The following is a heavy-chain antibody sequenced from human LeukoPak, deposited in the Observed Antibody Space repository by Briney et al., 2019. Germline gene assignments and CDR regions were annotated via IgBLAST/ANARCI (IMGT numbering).Heavy chain of an antibody. D-gene: IGHD3-9*01. J-gene: IGHJ4*02. Sequence: GGSLRLSCAASGFTFSSYGMRWVRQAPGKGLEWVAFIRYDGSNKYYADSVKGRFTISRDNSKNTLYLQMNSLRAEDTAVYYCASRRYYDILTGTDYWGQGTLVTVSS. V-gene: IGHV3-30*02. CDR1: GFTFSSYG. CDR3: ASRRYYDILTGTDY. CDR2: IRYDGSNK.